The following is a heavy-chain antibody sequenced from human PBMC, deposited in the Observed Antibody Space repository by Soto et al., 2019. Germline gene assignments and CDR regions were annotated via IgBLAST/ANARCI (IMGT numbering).Heavy chain of an antibody. CDR3: ARTAAAGKYYYGMDV. V-gene: IGHV5-51*01. J-gene: IGHJ6*02. D-gene: IGHD6-13*01. Sequence: GGSLKTFCKCAGYSFPNYWLGWAREEPRKGLEWMGTIFPGDSDTRYSPSFQGQVTISADRSTSTAYLQWSSLKASDTAMYYCARTAAAGKYYYGMDVWGQGTTVTVSS. CDR1: GYSFPNYW. CDR2: IFPGDSDT.